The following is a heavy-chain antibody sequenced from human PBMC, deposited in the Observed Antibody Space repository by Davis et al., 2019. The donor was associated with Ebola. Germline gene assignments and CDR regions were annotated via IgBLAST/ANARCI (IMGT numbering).Heavy chain of an antibody. CDR3: ATTQWLREFDN. Sequence: GESLKISCVASGFTFSSYSMTWVRQVPGKGLEWVSSISYSGSNTYYADSVKGRFTVSRDNSNNTLYLEMNSLRVDDTAVYYCATTQWLREFDNWGQGTLVTVSS. V-gene: IGHV3-23*01. D-gene: IGHD6-19*01. J-gene: IGHJ4*02. CDR2: ISYSGSNT. CDR1: GFTFSSYS.